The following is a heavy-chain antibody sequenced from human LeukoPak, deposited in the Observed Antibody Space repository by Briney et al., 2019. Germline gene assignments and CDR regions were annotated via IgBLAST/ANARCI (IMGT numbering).Heavy chain of an antibody. V-gene: IGHV1-69*01. J-gene: IGHJ6*04. CDR2: IIPIFGTA. D-gene: IGHD2-2*01. CDR1: GCTFSSYA. CDR3: ARERLGYCSSTSCYGYYYYGMDV. Sequence: ASVKVSCKASGCTFSSYAISWVRQAPGQGLEWMGGIIPIFGTANYAQKFQGRVTITADESTSTAYMELSSLRSEDTAVYYCARERLGYCSSTSCYGYYYYGMDVWGKGTTVTVSS.